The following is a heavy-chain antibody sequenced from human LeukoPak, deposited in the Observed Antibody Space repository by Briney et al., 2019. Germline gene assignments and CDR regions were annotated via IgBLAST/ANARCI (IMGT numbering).Heavy chain of an antibody. CDR3: AINYGDYPPDY. CDR1: GGSISSYY. Sequence: SETLSLTCTVSGGSISSYYGSWIRQPPGKGLEWVGYIYYNGNNNYYPSLKSRVSMSVDTSKNQFSLLLTSVTAADTAVYYCAINYGDYPPDYWGQGTLVTVSS. V-gene: IGHV4-59*01. CDR2: IYYNGNN. J-gene: IGHJ4*02. D-gene: IGHD4-17*01.